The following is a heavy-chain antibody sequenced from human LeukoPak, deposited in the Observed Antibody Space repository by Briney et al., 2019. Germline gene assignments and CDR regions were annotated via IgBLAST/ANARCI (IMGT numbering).Heavy chain of an antibody. J-gene: IGHJ4*02. CDR2: INPNSGGT. D-gene: IGHD3-16*02. Sequence: AAVTLSCKGSGYTFTGYYIHLVRQAPGPGLGWMGWINPNSGGTSYAKKFQGRVTRTRDTSISTAYMGQCTVRSDDTAVYYCASYRELEPFGYWGQGTLVTVSS. CDR1: GYTFTGYY. V-gene: IGHV1-2*02. CDR3: ASYRELEPFGY.